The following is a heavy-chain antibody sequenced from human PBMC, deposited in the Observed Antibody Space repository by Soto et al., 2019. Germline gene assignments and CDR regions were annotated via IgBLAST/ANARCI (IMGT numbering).Heavy chain of an antibody. J-gene: IGHJ4*02. CDR2: IYYSGST. CDR3: ARVGRDGISDTGDY. D-gene: IGHD7-27*01. V-gene: IGHV4-39*01. CDR1: GGSISSSSYY. Sequence: QLQLQESGPGLVKPSETLSLTCTVSGGSISSSSYYWGWIRQPPGKGLEWIGSIYYSGSTYYNPSLKSRVTISVDTSKNQFSLKLSSVTAADTAVYYSARVGRDGISDTGDYWGQGTLVTVSS.